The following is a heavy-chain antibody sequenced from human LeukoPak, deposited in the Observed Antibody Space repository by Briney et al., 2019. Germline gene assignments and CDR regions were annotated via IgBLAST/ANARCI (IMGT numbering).Heavy chain of an antibody. Sequence: PGGSLRLSCAASGFTFSSYGMHWVRQAPGKGREWVAFIRNDGSNKYYAASVKGRFTISRDNSKNTLYLQMNRRRAEDTAVYYCAKDPFRIQPTGYYSDYWGQRTLVTVSS. J-gene: IGHJ4*02. CDR1: GFTFSSYG. CDR2: IRNDGSNK. CDR3: AKDPFRIQPTGYYSDY. V-gene: IGHV3-30*02. D-gene: IGHD1-1*01.